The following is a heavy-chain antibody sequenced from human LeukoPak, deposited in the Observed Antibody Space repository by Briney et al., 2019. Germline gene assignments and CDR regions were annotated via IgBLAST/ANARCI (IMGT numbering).Heavy chain of an antibody. Sequence: SETLSLTCTVSGGSTSSYYWSWTRQPPGKGLEWIGYIYYSGSTNYNPSLKSRVTISIDTSKNQFSLKLSSVTAADTAVYYCARGPSYYGLTPYYYYYMDVWGKGTTVTVSS. CDR1: GGSTSSYY. CDR3: ARGPSYYGLTPYYYYYMDV. D-gene: IGHD4-17*01. J-gene: IGHJ6*03. CDR2: IYYSGST. V-gene: IGHV4-59*01.